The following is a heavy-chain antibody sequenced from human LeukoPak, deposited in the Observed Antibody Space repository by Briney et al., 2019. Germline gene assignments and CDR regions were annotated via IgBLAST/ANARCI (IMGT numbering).Heavy chain of an antibody. D-gene: IGHD3-16*02. Sequence: SETLSLTCAVHGGSFNGYYWNWIRQPPGKRLEWIGEINHSGSTNYNPSLKSRVTISVDTSKNQFSLMLSSVTAADTAVYYCARGRYSRDYVWGSYRFVYWGQGTLVTVSS. CDR3: ARGRYSRDYVWGSYRFVY. CDR1: GGSFNGYY. J-gene: IGHJ4*02. V-gene: IGHV4-34*01. CDR2: INHSGST.